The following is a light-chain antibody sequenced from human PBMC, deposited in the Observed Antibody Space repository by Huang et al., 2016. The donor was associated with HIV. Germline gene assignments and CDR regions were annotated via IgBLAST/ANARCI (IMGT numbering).Light chain of an antibody. CDR1: QSVWSY. CDR3: QQRSTWPLT. Sequence: PGGTGTISCKASQSVWSYVAWYQQRPGKSPRLLLYDTANRAAGIPSRFSGSGSGTDFTLTISGLESEDLGVFYCQQRSTWPLTFGGGTKLA. V-gene: IGKV3-11*01. CDR2: DTA. J-gene: IGKJ4*01.